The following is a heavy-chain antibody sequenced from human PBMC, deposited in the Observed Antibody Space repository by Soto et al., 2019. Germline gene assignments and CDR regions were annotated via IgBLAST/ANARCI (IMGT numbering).Heavy chain of an antibody. CDR2: IITIFGTA. CDR3: ARSLEGYDILTGPPGVGWFAP. CDR1: GGTFSSYA. J-gene: IGHJ5*02. D-gene: IGHD3-9*01. V-gene: IGHV1-69*13. Sequence: SVKVSCKASGGTFSSYAISWVRQAAGQGLEWMGGIITIFGTANYAQKFQGRVTITADESTSTAYMELSSLRSEDTAVYYCARSLEGYDILTGPPGVGWFAPWGHGTLVTVSS.